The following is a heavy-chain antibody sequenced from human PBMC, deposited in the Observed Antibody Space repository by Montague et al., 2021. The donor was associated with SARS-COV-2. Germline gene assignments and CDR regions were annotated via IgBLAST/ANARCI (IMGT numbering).Heavy chain of an antibody. Sequence: SLRLSCAASGFTFSSYAMSWVRQAPGKGLEWVSAISGSGGSTYYAGSVEGRFTISRDNSKNTLYLQMNSLRAEDTAVYYCAKAHMTTVTTLDFDYWGQGTLVTVSS. D-gene: IGHD4-17*01. CDR1: GFTFSSYA. J-gene: IGHJ4*02. V-gene: IGHV3-23*01. CDR3: AKAHMTTVTTLDFDY. CDR2: ISGSGGST.